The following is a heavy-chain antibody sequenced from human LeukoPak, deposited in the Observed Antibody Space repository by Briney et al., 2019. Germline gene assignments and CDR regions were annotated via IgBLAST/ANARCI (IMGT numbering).Heavy chain of an antibody. CDR3: AREKYCSGGSCLDY. D-gene: IGHD2-15*01. Sequence: PSETLSLTCALYGGSFSGYYWSWIRQPPGKGLEWIGEINHSGSTKYNPSLKSRVTISVDTSKNQFSLKLSSVTAADTAVYYCAREKYCSGGSCLDYWGQGTLVTVSS. CDR1: GGSFSGYY. V-gene: IGHV4-34*01. J-gene: IGHJ4*02. CDR2: INHSGST.